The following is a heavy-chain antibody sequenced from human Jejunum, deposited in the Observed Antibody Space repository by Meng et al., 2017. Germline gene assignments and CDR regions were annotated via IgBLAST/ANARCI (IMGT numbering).Heavy chain of an antibody. CDR3: ARDNDWVVWDY. V-gene: IGHV3-74*01. J-gene: IGHJ4*01. CDR2: IKPDGNTI. D-gene: IGHD1-1*01. Sequence: GESCGVLVQPGGSLRLSCAASGFPFSTYSMHWVRQAPGKGLVWVSQIKPDGNTISYADSVRGRFTISRDNAKSTLYLEMNSLRAEDAAVYYCARDNDWVVWDYWGRGTLVTVSS. CDR1: GFPFSTYS.